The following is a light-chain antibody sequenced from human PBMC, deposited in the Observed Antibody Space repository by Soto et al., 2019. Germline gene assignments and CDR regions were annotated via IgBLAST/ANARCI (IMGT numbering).Light chain of an antibody. J-gene: IGLJ2*01. V-gene: IGLV2-23*01. CDR3: CSYAGSVV. CDR2: EGS. CDR1: SSGVGSYNL. Sequence: QSALTQPASVSGSPGQSITISCTGTSSGVGSYNLVSWYQQHPGKAPKLMIYEGSKRPSGVSNRFSGSKSGNPASLTISGLQPEDEAEYYCCSYAGSVVFGGGTKLTVL.